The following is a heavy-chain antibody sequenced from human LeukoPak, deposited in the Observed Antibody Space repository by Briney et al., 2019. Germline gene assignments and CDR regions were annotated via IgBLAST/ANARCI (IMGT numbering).Heavy chain of an antibody. V-gene: IGHV3-7*04. CDR3: ARDSTLSNY. D-gene: IGHD3-16*01. Sequence: PGGSLRLSCAASGLTFSSYWMTWVRQAPGKGLEWVANIKYDGSETYYVDSVRGRFSISRDNAKNSLYLQMNSLSAEDTAVYYCARDSTLSNYWGQGTLVTVSS. J-gene: IGHJ4*02. CDR2: IKYDGSET. CDR1: GLTFSSYW.